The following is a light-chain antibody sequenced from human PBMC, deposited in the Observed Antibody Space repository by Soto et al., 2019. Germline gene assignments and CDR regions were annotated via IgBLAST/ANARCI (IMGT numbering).Light chain of an antibody. J-gene: IGLJ1*01. Sequence: QSALTQPASVSGSPGQSITISCAGTRDDIGAYDYVSWYQQHPGNAPKLMIYEVSNRPSGVSNRFSGSKSGNTASLTISGLQAEDEADYYCSSYTSSSTYVFGTGTKVTVL. CDR1: RDDIGAYDY. CDR3: SSYTSSSTYV. CDR2: EVS. V-gene: IGLV2-14*01.